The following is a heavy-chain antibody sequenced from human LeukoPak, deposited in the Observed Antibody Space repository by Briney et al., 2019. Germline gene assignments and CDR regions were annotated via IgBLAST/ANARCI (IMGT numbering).Heavy chain of an antibody. Sequence: ASVKVSCKASGYTFTSYGISWVRQAPGQGLEWMGWISAYNGNTNYAQKLQGRVTMTTDTSTSTAYMELRSLRSDDTAVYYCATQRREMATLGFLDYWGQGTLVTVSS. D-gene: IGHD5-24*01. CDR1: GYTFTSYG. V-gene: IGHV1-18*01. CDR2: ISAYNGNT. CDR3: ATQRREMATLGFLDY. J-gene: IGHJ4*02.